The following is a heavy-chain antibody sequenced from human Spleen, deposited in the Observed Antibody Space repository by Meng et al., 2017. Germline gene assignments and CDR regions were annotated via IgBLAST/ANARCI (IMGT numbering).Heavy chain of an antibody. CDR3: ARGQITMVRGVISN. J-gene: IGHJ4*02. D-gene: IGHD3-10*01. V-gene: IGHV4-61*01. CDR2: IYYSGST. Sequence: GSLRLSCTVSGGSVSSGSYYWNWIRQPPGEGLEWIGYIYYSGSTNYNPSLKSRVTISVDTSKNQFSLKLSSVTAADTAVYYCARGQITMVRGVISNWGQGTLVTVSS. CDR1: GGSVSSGSYY.